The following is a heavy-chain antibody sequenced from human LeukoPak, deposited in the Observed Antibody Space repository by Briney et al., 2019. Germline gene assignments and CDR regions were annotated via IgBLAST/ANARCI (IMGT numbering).Heavy chain of an antibody. Sequence: VASVKVSCKASGYTFTGYYMHWVRQAPGQGLEWMGWINPNSGGTNYAQKFQGRVTMTRDTSISTAYMELSRLRSDDTAVYCCARVSVVPAASLYYYGMDVWGQGTTVTVSS. V-gene: IGHV1-2*02. CDR3: ARVSVVPAASLYYYGMDV. D-gene: IGHD2-2*01. J-gene: IGHJ6*02. CDR1: GYTFTGYY. CDR2: INPNSGGT.